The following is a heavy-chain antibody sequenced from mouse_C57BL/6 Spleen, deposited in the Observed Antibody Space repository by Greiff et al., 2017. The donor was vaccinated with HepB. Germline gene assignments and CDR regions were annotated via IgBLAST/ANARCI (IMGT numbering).Heavy chain of an antibody. Sequence: QVQLQQSGAELVRPGTSVKVSCKASGYAFTNYLIEWVKQRPGQGLEWIGVINPGSGGTNYNEKFKGKATLTADKSSSTAYMQLSSLTSEDSAVYFCARFYSNSLFFDYWGQGTTLTVSS. CDR2: INPGSGGT. J-gene: IGHJ2*01. D-gene: IGHD2-5*01. V-gene: IGHV1-54*01. CDR1: GYAFTNYL. CDR3: ARFYSNSLFFDY.